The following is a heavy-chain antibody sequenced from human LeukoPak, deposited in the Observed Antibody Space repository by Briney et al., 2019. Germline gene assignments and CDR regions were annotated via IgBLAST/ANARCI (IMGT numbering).Heavy chain of an antibody. D-gene: IGHD5-18*01. CDR3: ARDHARGYSYGYPDY. CDR2: ISYDGSNK. V-gene: IGHV3-30-3*01. CDR1: GGTFSSYA. Sequence: SCKASGGTFSSYAMHWVRQAPGKGLEWVAVISYDGSNKYYADSVKGRFTISRDNSKNTLYLQMNSLRAEDTAVYYCARDHARGYSYGYPDYWGQGTLVTVSS. J-gene: IGHJ4*02.